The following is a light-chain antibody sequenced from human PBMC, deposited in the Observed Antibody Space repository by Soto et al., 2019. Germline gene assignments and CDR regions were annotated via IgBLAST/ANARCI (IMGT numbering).Light chain of an antibody. J-gene: IGLJ1*01. V-gene: IGLV2-23*01. CDR2: EGS. CDR1: SSDVGSYNL. Sequence: QSALTQPASVYGSPGQSITISCTGTSSDVGSYNLVSWYQQHPGKAPKLMIYEGSKRPSGVSNRFSGSKSGNTASLTISGLQAEDEADYYCCSYAGSSAYVFGTGTKVTVL. CDR3: CSYAGSSAYV.